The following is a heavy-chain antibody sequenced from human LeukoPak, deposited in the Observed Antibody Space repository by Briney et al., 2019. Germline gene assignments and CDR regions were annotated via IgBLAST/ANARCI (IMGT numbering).Heavy chain of an antibody. J-gene: IGHJ6*02. Sequence: GGSLRLSCAASGFTFSSYWMHWVRQAPGKGLVWVSRINSDGSSTSYADSVKGRFTISRDNAKNTLYLQVNSLRAEDTAVYYCAREASGGDRLYYYYGMDVWGQGTTVTVSS. CDR1: GFTFSSYW. V-gene: IGHV3-74*01. CDR2: INSDGSST. CDR3: AREASGGDRLYYYYGMDV. D-gene: IGHD2-21*02.